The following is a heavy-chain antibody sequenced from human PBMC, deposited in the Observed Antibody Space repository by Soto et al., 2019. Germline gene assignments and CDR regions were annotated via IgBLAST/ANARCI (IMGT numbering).Heavy chain of an antibody. CDR1: GYSFTSYW. CDR2: IDPSDSYT. Sequence: GESLKISCKGSGYSFTSYWISWVRQMPGKGLEWMGRIDPSDSYTNYSPSFQGHVTISADKSISTAYLQWSSLKASDTAMYYYARIRITMIRPNAFDIWGQGTMVTVSS. V-gene: IGHV5-10-1*01. J-gene: IGHJ3*02. CDR3: ARIRITMIRPNAFDI. D-gene: IGHD3-22*01.